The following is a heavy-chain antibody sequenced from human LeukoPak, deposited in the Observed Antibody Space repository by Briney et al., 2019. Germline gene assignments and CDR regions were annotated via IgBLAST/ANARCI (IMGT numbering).Heavy chain of an antibody. D-gene: IGHD1-26*01. CDR2: IYYSGST. J-gene: IGHJ3*02. V-gene: IGHV4-59*01. CDR3: AREVGATADGAFDI. CDR1: GVSTSSYY. Sequence: SETLSLTCTVSGVSTSSYYWSWIRQPPGKGLEWIGYIYYSGSTNYNPSLKSRVTISVDTSKNQFSLKLSSVTAADTAVYYCAREVGATADGAFDIWGQGTMVTVSS.